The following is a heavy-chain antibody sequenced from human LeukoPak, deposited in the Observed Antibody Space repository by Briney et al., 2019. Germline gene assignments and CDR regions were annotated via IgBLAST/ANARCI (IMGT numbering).Heavy chain of an antibody. J-gene: IGHJ5*02. CDR3: XKDLEQSYSGWSTSYDA. Sequence: GGSLRLSCAASGLTFSSYAMSWVRQVPGKRLEWVSAISSGAGTTGYADSVKGRFTISRVNSKSTIYLQMNSLRAEDTAIYYCXKDLEQSYSGWSTSYDAWGQGTLVTVSS. D-gene: IGHD6-19*01. CDR1: GLTFSSYA. CDR2: ISSGAGTT. V-gene: IGHV3-23*01.